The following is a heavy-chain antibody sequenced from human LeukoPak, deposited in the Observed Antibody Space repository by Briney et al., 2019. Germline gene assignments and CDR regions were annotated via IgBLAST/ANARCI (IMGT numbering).Heavy chain of an antibody. CDR2: ISWDGSSI. CDR1: GFTFDDYA. D-gene: IGHD5-24*01. V-gene: IGHV3-43D*03. Sequence: PGGSLRLSCAASGFTFDDYAMHWVRQAPGKGLEWVSLISWDGSSIYYADSVKGRFTISRDNSKNSLWLQMNSLRAEDTAVYYCAKPLGLATIPYSYWGQGTLVTVSS. CDR3: AKPLGLATIPYSY. J-gene: IGHJ4*02.